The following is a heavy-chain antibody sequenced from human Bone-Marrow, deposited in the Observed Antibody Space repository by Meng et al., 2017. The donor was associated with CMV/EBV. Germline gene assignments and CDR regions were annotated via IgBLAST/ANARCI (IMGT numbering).Heavy chain of an antibody. Sequence: SVKVSCKASGDTFTTFTIDWVRQAPGQGLEWMGRILPTLDLTDYAQKFQGRVTITADKSTTTAYMELSSLKSDDTAVHECASLPTTRQSIEGFWGQGTLVAVSS. J-gene: IGHJ4*02. V-gene: IGHV1-69*02. CDR1: GDTFTTFT. CDR2: ILPTLDLT. CDR3: ASLPTTRQSIEGF. D-gene: IGHD4/OR15-4a*01.